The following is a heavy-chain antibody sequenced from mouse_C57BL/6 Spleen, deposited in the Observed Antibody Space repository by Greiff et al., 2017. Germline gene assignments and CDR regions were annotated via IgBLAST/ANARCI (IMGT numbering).Heavy chain of an antibody. Sequence: EVKLVESGGDLVKPGGSLKLSCAASGFTFSSYGMSWVRQTPDKRLEWVATISSGGSYTYYPDSVKGRFTISRDNAKNTLYLQLSCLKSEDTAMYYCARQDPYYAMDYWGHGPSVTVSS. V-gene: IGHV5-6*01. CDR1: GFTFSSYG. CDR2: ISSGGSYT. CDR3: ARQDPYYAMDY. J-gene: IGHJ4*01.